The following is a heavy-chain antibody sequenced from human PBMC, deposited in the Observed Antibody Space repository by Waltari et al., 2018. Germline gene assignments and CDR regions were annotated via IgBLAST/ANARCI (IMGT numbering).Heavy chain of an antibody. CDR3: ARGGDSSSWYPGYFDY. Sequence: EVQLVESGGGLVQPGGSLRLSCAASGFTFSSYWMHWVRQGPGKGLVWVSRIKSDGSSTSYADSVKGRFTISRDNARNTLYLQMNSLRAEDTAVYYCARGGDSSSWYPGYFDYWAREPWSPSPQ. V-gene: IGHV3-74*01. CDR1: GFTFSSYW. CDR2: IKSDGSST. D-gene: IGHD6-13*01. J-gene: IGHJ4*02.